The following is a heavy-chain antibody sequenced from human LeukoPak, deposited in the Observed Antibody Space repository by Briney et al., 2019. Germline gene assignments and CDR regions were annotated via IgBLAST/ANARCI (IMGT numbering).Heavy chain of an antibody. J-gene: IGHJ4*02. V-gene: IGHV1-2*06. CDR1: GYIFTGYY. CDR2: INPNSGGT. Sequence: ASVKVFCKASGYIFTGYYMHWVRQAPGQGLEWMGRINPNSGGTNYAQKFQGRVTMTRDTSISTAYMELSRLRSDDTAVYYCARDLYYYDSSGPLGFDYWGQGTLVTVSS. CDR3: ARDLYYYDSSGPLGFDY. D-gene: IGHD3-22*01.